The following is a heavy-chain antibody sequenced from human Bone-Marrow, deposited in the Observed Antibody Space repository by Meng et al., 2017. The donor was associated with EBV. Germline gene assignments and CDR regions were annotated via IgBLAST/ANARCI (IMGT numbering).Heavy chain of an antibody. CDR1: GGSISRSNW. CDR2: IYHSGST. J-gene: IGHJ5*02. V-gene: IGHV4-4*02. Sequence: QGPVGGAGPGCVKPSGTLSLTCAVSGGSISRSNWWSWVRQPPGKGLEWIGEIYHSGSTNYNPSLKSRVTISVDKSKNQFSLKLSSVTAADTAVYYCARGYCSSTSCYGSDWFDPWGQGTLVTVSS. D-gene: IGHD2-2*01. CDR3: ARGYCSSTSCYGSDWFDP.